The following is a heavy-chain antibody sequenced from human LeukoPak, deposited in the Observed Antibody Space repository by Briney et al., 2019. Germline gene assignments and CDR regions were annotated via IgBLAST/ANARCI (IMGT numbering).Heavy chain of an antibody. J-gene: IGHJ3*02. V-gene: IGHV1-46*01. CDR1: GYTFTSYY. Sequence: ASVKVSCKASGYTFTSYYMHWVREAPGQGLEWMGIINPSGGSTSYAQKFQGRVTMTRDMSTSTVYMELSSLRSEDTAVYYCARGGGSGSYYSSDNAFDIWGQGTMVTVSS. CDR3: ARGGGSGSYYSSDNAFDI. D-gene: IGHD3-10*01. CDR2: INPSGGST.